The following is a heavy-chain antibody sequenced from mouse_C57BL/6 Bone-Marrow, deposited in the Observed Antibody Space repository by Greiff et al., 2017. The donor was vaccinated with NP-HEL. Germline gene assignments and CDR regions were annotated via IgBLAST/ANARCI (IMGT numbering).Heavy chain of an antibody. D-gene: IGHD4-1*01. CDR3: ARRRNWVFAY. CDR2: INPSSGYT. CDR1: GYTFTSYW. V-gene: IGHV1-7*01. J-gene: IGHJ3*01. Sequence: VQLQQSGAQLAKPGASVKLSCKASGYTFTSYWMHWVKQRPGQGLEWIGYINPSSGYTKYTQKFKDKATLTADKSSSTAYMQLSSLTYEDSAVYYCARRRNWVFAYWGEGTLVTVSA.